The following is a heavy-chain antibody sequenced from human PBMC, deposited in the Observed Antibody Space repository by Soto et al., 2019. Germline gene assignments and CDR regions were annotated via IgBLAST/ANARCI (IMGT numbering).Heavy chain of an antibody. J-gene: IGHJ2*01. CDR2: ISSSGSYT. V-gene: IGHV3-11*06. CDR1: GFTFSDYY. CDR3: ARDEPGRALSYWYFHV. Sequence: PGGSLRLSCGASGFTFSDYYMSWIRQAPGKGLEWLAYISSSGSYTNYYTDSVKGRFTISRDNAKNSLYLQMNSLRAEDTAVYYCARDEPGRALSYWYFHVWGRGTLVTVSS.